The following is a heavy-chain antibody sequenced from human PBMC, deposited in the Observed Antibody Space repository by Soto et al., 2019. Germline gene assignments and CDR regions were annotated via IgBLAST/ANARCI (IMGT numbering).Heavy chain of an antibody. D-gene: IGHD1-26*01. CDR2: ISYDGSNK. Sequence: QVQLVESGGGVVQPGRSLRLSCAASGFTFSSYAMHWVRQAPGKGLEWVAVISYDGSNKYYADSVKGRFTISRDNSKNTLYLQMNSLRAEDTAAYYCARGVGAPLDYWGQGTLVTVSS. V-gene: IGHV3-30-3*01. CDR3: ARGVGAPLDY. CDR1: GFTFSSYA. J-gene: IGHJ4*02.